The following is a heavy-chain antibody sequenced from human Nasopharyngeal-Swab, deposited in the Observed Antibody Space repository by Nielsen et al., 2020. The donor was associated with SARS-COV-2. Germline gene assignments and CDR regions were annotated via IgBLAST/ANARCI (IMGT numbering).Heavy chain of an antibody. CDR2: ISSSSSYI. J-gene: IGHJ6*02. D-gene: IGHD3-3*01. V-gene: IGHV3-21*01. Sequence: VRQAPGKGLEWVSSISSSSSYIYYADSVKGRFTISRDNAKNSLYLQMNSLRAEDTAVYYCARDRYDFWSGYCTPYYYYYGMDVWGQGTTVTVSS. CDR3: ARDRYDFWSGYCTPYYYYYGMDV.